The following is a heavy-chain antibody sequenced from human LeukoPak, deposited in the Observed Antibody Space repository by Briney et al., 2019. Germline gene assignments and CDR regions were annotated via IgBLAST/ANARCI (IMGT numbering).Heavy chain of an antibody. CDR3: AGGWGSLDP. CDR2: IKQDGSEK. CDR1: GFTFTNYW. J-gene: IGHJ5*02. Sequence: GGSLRLSCAVSGFTFTNYWMSWVRQAPGKGLEWVANIKQDGSEKYYMDSVKGRFTISRDNAKNSLYLQMNSLRAEDTAVYYCAGGWGSLDPWGQGTLVTVSS. D-gene: IGHD7-27*01. V-gene: IGHV3-7*02.